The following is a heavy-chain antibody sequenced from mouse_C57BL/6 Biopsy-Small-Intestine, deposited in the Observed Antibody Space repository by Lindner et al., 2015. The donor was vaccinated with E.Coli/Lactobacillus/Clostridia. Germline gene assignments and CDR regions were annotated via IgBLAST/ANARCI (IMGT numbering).Heavy chain of an antibody. V-gene: IGHV1-63*01. Sequence: VQLQESGAELVRPGTSVKMSCKASGYTFTYYWINWAKQRPGHGLEWIGDIYPGGGYTNYNEKFKGKATLTADKSSSTAYMQFSSLTSEDSAIYYCARSDYDYFDYWGQGTTLTVSS. CDR1: GYTFTYYW. J-gene: IGHJ2*01. D-gene: IGHD2-4*01. CDR2: IYPGGGYT. CDR3: ARSDYDYFDY.